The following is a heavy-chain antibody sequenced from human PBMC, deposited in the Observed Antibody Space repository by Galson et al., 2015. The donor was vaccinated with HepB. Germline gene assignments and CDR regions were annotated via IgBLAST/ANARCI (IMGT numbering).Heavy chain of an antibody. CDR1: GFTVSSNY. CDR2: IYSGGST. V-gene: IGHV3-53*01. Sequence: SLRLSCAASGFTVSSNYMSWVRQAPGKGLEWVSVIYSGGSTYYADSVKGRFTISRDNSKNTLYLQMNSLRAEDTAVYYCARWARYSSSWYGRDWGQGTLVTVSS. J-gene: IGHJ4*02. CDR3: ARWARYSSSWYGRD. D-gene: IGHD6-13*01.